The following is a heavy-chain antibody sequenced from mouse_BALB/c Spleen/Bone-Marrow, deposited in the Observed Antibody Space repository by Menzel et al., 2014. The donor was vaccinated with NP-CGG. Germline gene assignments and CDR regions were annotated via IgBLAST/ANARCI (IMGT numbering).Heavy chain of an antibody. CDR1: GFNIKDYY. Sequence: EVQLQQSGAELVRPGALVKLSCKASGFNIKDYYMHWVKQRPEQGLEWIGWIDPENGNTIYEPKFQGKASITADTSSNTAYLQLSSLTSEDTAVYYCAGGNYRFAYWGQGTLVTVSA. CDR2: IDPENGNT. V-gene: IGHV14-1*02. J-gene: IGHJ3*01. CDR3: AGGNYRFAY. D-gene: IGHD2-1*01.